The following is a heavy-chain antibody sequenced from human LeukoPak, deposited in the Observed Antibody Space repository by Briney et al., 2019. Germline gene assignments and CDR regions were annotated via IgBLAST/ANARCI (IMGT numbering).Heavy chain of an antibody. D-gene: IGHD1-26*01. Sequence: GGSLRLSCAASGFTFSNAWMSWVRQAPGRGLEWVSGINNSGDNTYYADSVKGRFTISRDNSKNTLFLQMSSLRAEDTAVYYCAKNVVGTTDWGQGTLVTVSS. CDR3: AKNVVGTTD. J-gene: IGHJ1*01. V-gene: IGHV3-23*01. CDR2: INNSGDNT. CDR1: GFTFSNAW.